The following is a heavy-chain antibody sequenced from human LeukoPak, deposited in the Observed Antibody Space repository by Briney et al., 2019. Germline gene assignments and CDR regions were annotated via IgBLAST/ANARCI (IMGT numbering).Heavy chain of an antibody. CDR2: IYYGGNT. J-gene: IGHJ3*02. D-gene: IGHD3-22*01. V-gene: IGHV4-59*08. Sequence: SETLSLTCTVSGGSMSPYFWSWIRQPPGKGLEWIGYIYYGGNTKYNPSLKSRVTITVDTPNNQFSLWLTSVTAADTAVYYCARHLYYFDSSAYQDAFDIWGQGTMVPVSS. CDR1: GGSMSPYF. CDR3: ARHLYYFDSSAYQDAFDI.